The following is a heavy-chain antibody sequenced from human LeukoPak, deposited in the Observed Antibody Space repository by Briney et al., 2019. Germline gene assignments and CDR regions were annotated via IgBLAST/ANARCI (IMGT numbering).Heavy chain of an antibody. CDR2: ISPDGTNI. V-gene: IGHV3-30-3*01. D-gene: IGHD5-24*01. J-gene: IGHJ4*02. CDR1: GFTFSSYA. CDR3: SRDGEHGYNDIDF. Sequence: GGSLRLSCAASGFTFSSYAMHWVRQAPVRGLESVAVISPDGTNIYYAGSVKGRFTISRDNSENTLYLQMNSLRAEDTALYYCSRDGEHGYNDIDFWGQGTLVTVSS.